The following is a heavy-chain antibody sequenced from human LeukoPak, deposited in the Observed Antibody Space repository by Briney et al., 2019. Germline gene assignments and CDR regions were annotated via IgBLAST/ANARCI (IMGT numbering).Heavy chain of an antibody. CDR1: GYTFTGYY. J-gene: IGHJ4*02. V-gene: IGHV1-2*02. CDR3: AGVGATVFDY. CDR2: INPNSGGT. D-gene: IGHD1-26*01. Sequence: ASVKVSCKASGYTFTGYYMHWVRQAPGQGLEWMGWINPNSGGTSYAQKFQGRVTMTRDTSTSTVYMELSSLRSEDTAVYYCAGVGATVFDYWGQGTLVTVSS.